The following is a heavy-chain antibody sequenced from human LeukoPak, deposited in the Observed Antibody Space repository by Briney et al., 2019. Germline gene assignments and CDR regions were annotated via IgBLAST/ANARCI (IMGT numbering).Heavy chain of an antibody. CDR3: AKDLFGYCSGGSCYHFDY. D-gene: IGHD2-15*01. CDR2: IKQDGSEK. CDR1: GFTFSNYW. Sequence: GGSLRLSCATSGFTFSNYWMSWVRQAPGKGLEWVANIKQDGSEKYYVDSVKGRFTISRDNAKNSLSLQMNSLRAEDTAVYYCAKDLFGYCSGGSCYHFDYWGQGTLVTVSS. J-gene: IGHJ4*02. V-gene: IGHV3-7*03.